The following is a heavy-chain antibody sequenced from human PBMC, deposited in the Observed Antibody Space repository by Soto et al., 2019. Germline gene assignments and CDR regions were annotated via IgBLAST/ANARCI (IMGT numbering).Heavy chain of an antibody. J-gene: IGHJ6*02. CDR1: GGSISSGGYY. D-gene: IGHD3-10*01. V-gene: IGHV4-31*03. CDR2: IYYSGST. CDR3: ARDLRFRGFYGMDV. Sequence: LSLTCTVSGGSISSGGYYWSWIRQHPGKGLEWIGYIYYSGSTYYNPSLKSRVTISVDTSKNQFSLKLSSVTAADTAVYYCARDLRFRGFYGMDVWGQGTTVTVSS.